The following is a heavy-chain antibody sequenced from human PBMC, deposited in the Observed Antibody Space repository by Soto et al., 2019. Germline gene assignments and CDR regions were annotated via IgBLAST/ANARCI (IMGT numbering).Heavy chain of an antibody. CDR3: ARAYDFWSGYYNWFDP. CDR1: GGTFSSYA. Sequence: SVKVSCKASGGTFSSYAISWVRQAPGQGLEWMGGIIPIFGTANYAQKFQGRVTITADESTSTAYMELSSLRSEDTAVYYRARAYDFWSGYYNWFDPWGQGTLVTVSS. J-gene: IGHJ5*02. V-gene: IGHV1-69*13. CDR2: IIPIFGTA. D-gene: IGHD3-3*01.